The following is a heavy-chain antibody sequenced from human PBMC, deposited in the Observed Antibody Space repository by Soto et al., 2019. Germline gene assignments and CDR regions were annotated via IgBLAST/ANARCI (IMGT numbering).Heavy chain of an antibody. CDR2: MNPNSGNT. Sequence: GASVKVSCKASGYTFTSYDINWVRQATGQGLEWMGWMNPNSGNTGYAQKFQGRVTMTRNTSISTAYMELSSLRSEDTAVYYCASYGFYDILTGYYSDYYYMDVWGKGTTVTVSS. J-gene: IGHJ6*03. CDR1: GYTFTSYD. CDR3: ASYGFYDILTGYYSDYYYMDV. D-gene: IGHD3-9*01. V-gene: IGHV1-8*01.